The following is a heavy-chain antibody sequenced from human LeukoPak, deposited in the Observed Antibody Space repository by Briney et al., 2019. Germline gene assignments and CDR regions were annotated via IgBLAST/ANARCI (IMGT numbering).Heavy chain of an antibody. V-gene: IGHV3-7*03. CDR2: MDGGGSAT. CDR1: GFAFNRYW. Sequence: GGSLRLSCAAAGFAFNRYWMGWVRQTPGKGLGWVASMDGGGSATYYVDSVKGRFTITRDNAKNSLLLQMNRLRAEDTAFYYCANEEWYRFDYWGQGTLVTVPS. CDR3: ANEEWYRFDY. D-gene: IGHD2-8*01. J-gene: IGHJ4*02.